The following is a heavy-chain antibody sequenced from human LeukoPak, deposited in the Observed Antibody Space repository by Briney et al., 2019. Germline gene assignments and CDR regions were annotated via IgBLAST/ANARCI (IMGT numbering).Heavy chain of an antibody. CDR3: AKGLPPQTLFDY. J-gene: IGHJ4*02. D-gene: IGHD3-16*01. Sequence: GGSLRLSCAASGFTFSSYEMNWVRQAPGKGLEWVSAISGSGGSTYYADSVKGRFTISRDNSKNTLYLQMNSLRAEDTAVYYCAKGLPPQTLFDYWGQGTLVTVSS. CDR2: ISGSGGST. CDR1: GFTFSSYE. V-gene: IGHV3-23*01.